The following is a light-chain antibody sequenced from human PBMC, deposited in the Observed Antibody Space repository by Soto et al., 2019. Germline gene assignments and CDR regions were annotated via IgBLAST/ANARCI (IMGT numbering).Light chain of an antibody. CDR1: SSNIASNT. CDR2: TDN. V-gene: IGLV1-44*01. Sequence: QPVLTQPPSASGTPGQRVTISCSGSSSNIASNTVNWYQQLPGTAPKVLIYTDNQRPSGVPDRFSGSKSGTSASLAISGLQSEDEADYYCAAWDDSLNGVVFGGGTKLTVL. CDR3: AAWDDSLNGVV. J-gene: IGLJ2*01.